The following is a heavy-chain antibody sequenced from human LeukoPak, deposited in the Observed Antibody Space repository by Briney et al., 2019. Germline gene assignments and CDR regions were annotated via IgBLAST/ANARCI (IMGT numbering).Heavy chain of an antibody. CDR2: IWYDGSQE. Sequence: GGSLRLSCAASGFTFSNHVMHWVRQAPGKGLEWVANIWYDGSQEYYADTVKGRFTISRDISKNTLYLQMNSLRAEDTAVYYCARDLAAARLDFRGQGTLVTVSS. CDR1: GFTFSNHV. D-gene: IGHD6-6*01. J-gene: IGHJ4*02. V-gene: IGHV3-33*01. CDR3: ARDLAAARLDF.